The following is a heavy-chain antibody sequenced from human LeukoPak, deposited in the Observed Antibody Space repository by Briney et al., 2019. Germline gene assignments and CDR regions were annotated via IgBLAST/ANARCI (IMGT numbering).Heavy chain of an antibody. CDR2: IYRSEST. CDR1: GGSISSSNW. J-gene: IGHJ4*02. Sequence: SGTLSLTCAVSGGSISSSNWWSWVRQPPGKGLEWIGEIYRSESTNYNPSLKSRLTISLDTSKNQFPLKLSSVTAADTAVYYCARGANWGSPDYWGQGTLVTVSS. V-gene: IGHV4-4*02. CDR3: ARGANWGSPDY. D-gene: IGHD7-27*01.